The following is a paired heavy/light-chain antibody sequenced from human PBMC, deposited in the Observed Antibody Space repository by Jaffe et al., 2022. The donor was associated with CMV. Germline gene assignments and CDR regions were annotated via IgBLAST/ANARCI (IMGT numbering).Heavy chain of an antibody. CDR1: GFNFDVYA. CDR3: AKDRGEQWLVPYFQH. J-gene: IGHJ1*01. Sequence: EVQLVESGGGLVQPGRSLRLSCAASGFNFDVYAMHWVRQAPGKGLEWVAGISWNGGSTGYVDSVKGRFTISRDNARKSLYLEMNSLRVEDTALYYCAKDRGEQWLVPYFQHWGQGTLVIVSS. D-gene: IGHD6-19*01. V-gene: IGHV3-9*01. CDR2: ISWNGGST.
Light chain of an antibody. Sequence: EIVLTQSPATLSLSPGERATLSCRASQSISSYLAWYQQKPGQAPRLLIYDASSRATGIPARFSGSGSGTDFTLTISSLEPEDFAVYYCQQRSDWPPWTFGQGTKVEVK. J-gene: IGKJ1*01. V-gene: IGKV3-11*01. CDR3: QQRSDWPPWT. CDR1: QSISSY. CDR2: DAS.